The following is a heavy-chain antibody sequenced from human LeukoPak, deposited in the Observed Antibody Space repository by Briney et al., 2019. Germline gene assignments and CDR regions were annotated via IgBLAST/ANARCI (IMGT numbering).Heavy chain of an antibody. CDR2: ISGSGGST. CDR3: AKNFRDYDSYYYYMDV. Sequence: PGGSLRLSCAASGFTFSSYEMNWVRQAPGKGLEWVSTISGSGGSTYSADSVKGRFTISRDNSKNTLYLQMNSLRAEDTAVYYCAKNFRDYDSYYYYMDVWGKGTTVTVSS. D-gene: IGHD3-3*01. V-gene: IGHV3-23*01. CDR1: GFTFSSYE. J-gene: IGHJ6*03.